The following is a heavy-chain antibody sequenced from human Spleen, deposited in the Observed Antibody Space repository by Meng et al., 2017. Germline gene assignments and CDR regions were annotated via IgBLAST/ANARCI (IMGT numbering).Heavy chain of an antibody. CDR2: INHSGST. CDR3: GGSSGYPIDY. D-gene: IGHD3-22*01. CDR1: GGSFSGYY. J-gene: IGHJ4*02. V-gene: IGHV4-34*01. Sequence: QGQKWGAGLLRPSETLSLTCAVYGGSFSGYYWSWIRQPPGKGLEWIGEINHSGSTNYNPSLKSRVTISADTSKNQFSLKLSSVTAADTAVYYCGGSSGYPIDYWGQGTLVTVSS.